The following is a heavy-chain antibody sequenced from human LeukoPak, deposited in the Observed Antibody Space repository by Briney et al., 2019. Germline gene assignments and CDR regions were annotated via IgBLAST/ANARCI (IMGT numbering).Heavy chain of an antibody. J-gene: IGHJ4*02. D-gene: IGHD1-14*01. Sequence: ASVKVSCKASGYTFTSYAMHWVRQAPGQRLEWMGWINAGNGNTKYSQEFQGRVTSTRDTSASTAYMELSSLRSEDMAVYYCARDRSNRNAVAGFDYWGQGTLVTVSS. V-gene: IGHV1-3*03. CDR3: ARDRSNRNAVAGFDY. CDR2: INAGNGNT. CDR1: GYTFTSYA.